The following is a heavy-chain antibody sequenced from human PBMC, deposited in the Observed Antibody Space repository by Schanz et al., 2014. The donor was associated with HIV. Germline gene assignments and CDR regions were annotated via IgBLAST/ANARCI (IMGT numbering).Heavy chain of an antibody. CDR3: ASVRVGG. J-gene: IGHJ4*02. Sequence: EVQLVESGGGLVHPGGSLRLSCAASGFTFNKYWMNWVRQVPGKGLEWVASIKEDGSATYYVDSVKGRFTIARDNAKTSLYLQMNSLRDEDTAVYYCASVRVGGWGQGTLVTVSS. CDR2: IKEDGSAT. CDR1: GFTFNKYW. D-gene: IGHD3-10*01. V-gene: IGHV3-7*01.